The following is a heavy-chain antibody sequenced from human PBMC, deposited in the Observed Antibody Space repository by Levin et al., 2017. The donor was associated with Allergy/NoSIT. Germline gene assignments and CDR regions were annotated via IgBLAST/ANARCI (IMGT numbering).Heavy chain of an antibody. CDR2: ISYDGSNK. CDR3: ARDWY. Sequence: LSLTCAASGFTFSSYAMHWVRQAPGKGLEWVAVISYDGSNKYYADSVKGRFTISRDNSKNTLYLQMNSLRAEDTAVYYCARDWYWGQGTLVTVSS. CDR1: GFTFSSYA. V-gene: IGHV3-30*04. J-gene: IGHJ4*02.